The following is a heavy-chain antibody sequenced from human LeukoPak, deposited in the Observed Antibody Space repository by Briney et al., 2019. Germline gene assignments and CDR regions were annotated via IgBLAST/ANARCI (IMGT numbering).Heavy chain of an antibody. CDR3: AKGNCGGDCYTYYYFYMDV. Sequence: GGSLRLSCAASGFTFSSYGMHWVRQAPGKGLEWVAFIRFDGSNKYYADSVKGRFTTSRDNSKLYLQMNGLRAEDTAVYYCAKGNCGGDCYTYYYFYMDVWGKGTTVTVSS. V-gene: IGHV3-30*02. D-gene: IGHD2-21*02. CDR2: IRFDGSNK. CDR1: GFTFSSYG. J-gene: IGHJ6*03.